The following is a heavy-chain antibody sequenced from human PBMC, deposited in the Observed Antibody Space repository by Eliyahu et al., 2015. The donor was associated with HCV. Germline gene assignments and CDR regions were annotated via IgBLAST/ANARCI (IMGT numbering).Heavy chain of an antibody. Sequence: QVHLVESGGGLVKPGGSLRLXCGASGFTFSTYYXNWXRQAPGKGLEWXSYITTSGRITYYADSVKGRFTISRDDAKNSLYLQMNSLRAEDTAVYYCARDRGLGIDYWGQGILVTVSS. D-gene: IGHD7-27*01. J-gene: IGHJ4*02. V-gene: IGHV3-11*01. CDR1: GFTFSTYY. CDR3: ARDRGLGIDY. CDR2: ITTSGRIT.